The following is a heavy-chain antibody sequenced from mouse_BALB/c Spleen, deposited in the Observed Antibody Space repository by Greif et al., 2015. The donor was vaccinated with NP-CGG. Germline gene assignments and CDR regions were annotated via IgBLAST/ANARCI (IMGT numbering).Heavy chain of an antibody. CDR2: ISSGGSYT. CDR3: TRGGGSYAMDY. Sequence: DVMLVESGGGLVKPGGSLKLSCAASGFTFSSYTMSWVRQTPEKRLEWVATISSGGSYTYYPDSVKGRFTISRDNAKNTLYLQMSSLKSEDTAMYYCTRGGGSYAMDYWGQGTSVTVSS. V-gene: IGHV5-6-4*01. CDR1: GFTFSSYT. J-gene: IGHJ4*01.